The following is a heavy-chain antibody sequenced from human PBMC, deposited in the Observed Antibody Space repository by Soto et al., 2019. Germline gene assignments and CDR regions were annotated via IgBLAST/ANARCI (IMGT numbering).Heavy chain of an antibody. V-gene: IGHV1-8*01. CDR1: GDTFTTYD. CDR2: INPNSGNI. J-gene: IGHJ4*02. D-gene: IGHD3-10*01. CDR3: ARGRASGSYYLLEY. Sequence: ASVKVSCKASGDTFTTYDINWVRQATGHGLEWMGWINPNSGNIGYAQRFQGRVTMTRDTAIRTAYMEVSSLRSDDTAVYYCARGRASGSYYLLEYWGQGTLVTSPQ.